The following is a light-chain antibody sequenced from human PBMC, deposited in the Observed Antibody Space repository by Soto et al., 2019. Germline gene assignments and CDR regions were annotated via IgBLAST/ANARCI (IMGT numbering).Light chain of an antibody. J-gene: IGKJ4*01. CDR2: GAS. Sequence: EIVLTQSPGTLSLSPGARATLSCRASQSVSSSNLAWYQQKPGQAPRLLIYGASSRATVIPDRFSGSGSGTDFTLTISRLEPEDFAVYYCQQYGVSPGPFGGGTKVEIK. CDR1: QSVSSSN. CDR3: QQYGVSPGP. V-gene: IGKV3-20*01.